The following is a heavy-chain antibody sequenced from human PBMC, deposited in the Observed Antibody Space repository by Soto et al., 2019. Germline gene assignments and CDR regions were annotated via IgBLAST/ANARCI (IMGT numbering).Heavy chain of an antibody. V-gene: IGHV1-69*06. CDR2: TGSGTGPG. Sequence: QVQLVQSGTEVKKPGSSVKVSCKTSGGSLSTNPISWVRQAPGQGLEWMGGTGSGTGPGNHAQKFQGRLTVTADKSTGTVYMELTNLSSEDAAVYYCARRDSGGFFRFFDSWGQGTLVTVSS. CDR1: GGSLSTNP. CDR3: ARRDSGGFFRFFDS. J-gene: IGHJ4*02. D-gene: IGHD2-15*01.